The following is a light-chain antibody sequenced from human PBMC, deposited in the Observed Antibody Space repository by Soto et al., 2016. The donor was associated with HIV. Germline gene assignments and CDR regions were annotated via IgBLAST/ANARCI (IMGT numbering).Light chain of an antibody. Sequence: SSELTQDPAVSVALGKTVSIRCQGDSLRNHYASWYQQKPGQAPLLVIYAKSNRPSGIPDRFSGSRSGNTASLTITGAQVEDEADHYCNSRDISGNHELGGGTKLTVL. CDR1: SLRNHY. CDR3: NSRDISGNHE. J-gene: IGLJ2*01. CDR2: AKS. V-gene: IGLV3-19*01.